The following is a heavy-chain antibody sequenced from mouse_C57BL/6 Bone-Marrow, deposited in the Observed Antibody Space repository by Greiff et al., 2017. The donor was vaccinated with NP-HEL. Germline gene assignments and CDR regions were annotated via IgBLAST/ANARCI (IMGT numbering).Heavy chain of an antibody. D-gene: IGHD1-1*01. CDR3: VRHYYGSSVDY. CDR1: GFSFNTYA. J-gene: IGHJ2*01. CDR2: IRSTSNNYAT. Sequence: GGGLVQPKGSLKLSCAASGFSFNTYAMNWVRQAPGKGLEWVARIRSTSNNYATYYADSVKDRFTISRDDSESMLYLQMNNLKTEDTAMYYCVRHYYGSSVDYWGQGTTLTVSS. V-gene: IGHV10-1*01.